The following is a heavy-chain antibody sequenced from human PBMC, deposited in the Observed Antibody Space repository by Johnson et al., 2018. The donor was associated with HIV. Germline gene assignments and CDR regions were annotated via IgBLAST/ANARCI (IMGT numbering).Heavy chain of an antibody. J-gene: IGHJ3*02. V-gene: IGHV3-30*19. CDR3: ARDLGGGYSSSSYAFDI. D-gene: IGHD6-6*01. CDR2: ISYDGSNK. CDR1: GFTFSSYG. Sequence: QEQLVESGGGVVQPWRSLRLSCAASGFTFSSYGMHWVRQAPGKGLEWVAVISYDGSNKYYADSVKGRFTISRDNSKNTLYLQMNSLRAEDTAVYYCARDLGGGYSSSSYAFDIWGQGTMVTVSS.